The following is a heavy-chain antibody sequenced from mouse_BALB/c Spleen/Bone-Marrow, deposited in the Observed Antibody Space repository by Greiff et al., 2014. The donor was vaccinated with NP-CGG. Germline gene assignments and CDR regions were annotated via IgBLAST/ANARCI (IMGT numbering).Heavy chain of an antibody. J-gene: IGHJ4*01. Sequence: VQLQQPGPGLVKPSQSLSLTCSVTGYSITSGYYWNWIRQFPGNKLEWLGYISYDGSNHYNPSPTNRVSITRDTSKNQFFLKLNSVTTEDTATYYCASVEVHAMDYWGQGTSVTVSS. D-gene: IGHD2-14*01. V-gene: IGHV3-6*02. CDR2: ISYDGSN. CDR1: GYSITSGYY. CDR3: ASVEVHAMDY.